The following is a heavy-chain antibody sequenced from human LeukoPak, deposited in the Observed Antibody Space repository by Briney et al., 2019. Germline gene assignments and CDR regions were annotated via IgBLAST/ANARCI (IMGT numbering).Heavy chain of an antibody. Sequence: SETLSLTCAVYGGSFSGYYWSWIRQPPGKGLEWIGEINLSGSTNYNPSLKSRVTISVDTSKNQFSLKLSSVTAADTAVYYCARGRRMRITMIVVVITEKYFDYWGQGTLVTVSS. J-gene: IGHJ4*02. CDR2: INLSGST. CDR1: GGSFSGYY. CDR3: ARGRRMRITMIVVVITEKYFDY. D-gene: IGHD3-22*01. V-gene: IGHV4-34*01.